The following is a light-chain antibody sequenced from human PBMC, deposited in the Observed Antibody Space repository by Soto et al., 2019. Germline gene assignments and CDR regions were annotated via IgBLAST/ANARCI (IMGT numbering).Light chain of an antibody. CDR1: SSDIGSYNL. Sequence: QSALTQPASVSGSPGQSITISCTGSSSDIGSYNLVSWYQHHPGKAPKLMIYEGTNRPSGVSNRFSGSKSGNTASLTISGLQAEDEDDYYCCSYARGSTLIFGGGTKLTVL. CDR2: EGT. CDR3: CSYARGSTLI. J-gene: IGLJ2*01. V-gene: IGLV2-23*01.